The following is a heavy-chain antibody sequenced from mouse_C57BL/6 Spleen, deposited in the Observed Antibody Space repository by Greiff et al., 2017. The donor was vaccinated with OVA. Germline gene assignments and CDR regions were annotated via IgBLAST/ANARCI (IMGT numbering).Heavy chain of an antibody. V-gene: IGHV1-76*01. CDR3: ARGATVVAGSAMDY. CDR1: GYTFTDYY. J-gene: IGHJ4*01. Sequence: QVQLQQSGAELVRPGASVKLSCKASGYTFTDYYITWVKQRPGQGLEWIARIYPGSGNTYYNEKFKGKATLTAEKSSSTAYMQLSSLTSEDSAVYYCARGATVVAGSAMDYWGQGTSVTVSS. CDR2: IYPGSGNT. D-gene: IGHD1-1*01.